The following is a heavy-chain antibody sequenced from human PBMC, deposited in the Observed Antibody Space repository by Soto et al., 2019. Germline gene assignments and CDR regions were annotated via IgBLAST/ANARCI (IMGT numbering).Heavy chain of an antibody. V-gene: IGHV3-30-3*01. CDR3: ARDQAAAGTGWFDP. D-gene: IGHD6-13*01. CDR2: ISYDGSNK. CDR1: GFTFSSYA. Sequence: QVQLVESGGGVVQPGRSLRLSCAASGFTFSSYAMHWVRQAPGKGLEWVAVISYDGSNKYYADSVKGRFTISRDNSKNTLYMQINILRAEDTAVYYCARDQAAAGTGWFDPWGQGTLVTVSS. J-gene: IGHJ5*02.